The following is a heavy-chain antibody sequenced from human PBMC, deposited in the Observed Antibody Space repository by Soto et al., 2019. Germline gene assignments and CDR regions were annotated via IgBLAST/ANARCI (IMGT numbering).Heavy chain of an antibody. V-gene: IGHV3-23*01. Sequence: GGSLRLSCAASGFTFSSYAMSWVRQAPGKGLEWVSAISGSGGSTYYADSVKGRFTISRDNSKNTLYLQMNSLRAEDTAVYYCATPYCSGGSCYSRWYFDLWGRGTLVTVSS. CDR1: GFTFSSYA. CDR3: ATPYCSGGSCYSRWYFDL. CDR2: ISGSGGST. J-gene: IGHJ2*01. D-gene: IGHD2-15*01.